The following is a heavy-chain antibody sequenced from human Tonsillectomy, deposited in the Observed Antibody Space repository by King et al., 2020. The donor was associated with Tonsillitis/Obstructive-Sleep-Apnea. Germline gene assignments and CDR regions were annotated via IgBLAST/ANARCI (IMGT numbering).Heavy chain of an antibody. CDR1: GGSISSSSYY. J-gene: IGHJ6*02. CDR2: IYYSGST. Sequence: QLQESGPGLVKPSETLSLTCTVSGGSISSSSYYWGWIRQPPGKGLEWIGSIYYSGSTYYNPSLKSRVTISVDTSKNQFSLKLSPVTAADTAVYYCARKPDYYYYGMDVWGQGTTVTVSS. CDR3: ARKPDYYYYGMDV. V-gene: IGHV4-39*07.